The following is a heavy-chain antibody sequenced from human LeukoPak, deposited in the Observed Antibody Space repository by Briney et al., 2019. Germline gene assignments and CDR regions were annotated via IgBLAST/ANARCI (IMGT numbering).Heavy chain of an antibody. V-gene: IGHV1-2*02. CDR1: GYTFTGYY. CDR2: INPNSGDT. D-gene: IGHD3-22*01. Sequence: ASVKVSCKASGYTFTGYYMHWVRQAPGQGLERMGWINPNSGDTNYAQKFQGRVTMTRDTSISTAYMELSRLRSDDTAVYYCAREDYDSSDEYFQHWGQGTLVTVSS. CDR3: AREDYDSSDEYFQH. J-gene: IGHJ1*01.